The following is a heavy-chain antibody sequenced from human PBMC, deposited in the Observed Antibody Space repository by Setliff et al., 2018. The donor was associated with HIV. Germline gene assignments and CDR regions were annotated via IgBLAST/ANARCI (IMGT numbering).Heavy chain of an antibody. CDR1: GGSFSAYH. Sequence: SETLSLTCAVYGGSFSAYHWSWVRQTPGKGLEWLGEINHSGSTAYNLALESRVTISVDTSKNQFSLKLSSVTAADTAVYYCAREGVPAAVMWFDPWGQGTLVTVSS. V-gene: IGHV4-34*01. J-gene: IGHJ5*02. CDR2: INHSGST. D-gene: IGHD2-2*01. CDR3: AREGVPAAVMWFDP.